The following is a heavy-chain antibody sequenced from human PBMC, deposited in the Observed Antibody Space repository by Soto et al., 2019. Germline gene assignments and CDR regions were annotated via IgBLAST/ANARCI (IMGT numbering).Heavy chain of an antibody. J-gene: IGHJ6*02. V-gene: IGHV4-59*08. Sequence: SETLSLTCTVSGGSISSYYWSWIRQPPGKGLEWIGYIYYSGSTNYNPSLKSRVTISVDTSKNQFSLKLSSVTAADTAVYYCARHPGAAVAGYYYYYGMDVRGQGTTVTVSS. CDR3: ARHPGAAVAGYYYYYGMDV. CDR2: IYYSGST. CDR1: GGSISSYY. D-gene: IGHD6-19*01.